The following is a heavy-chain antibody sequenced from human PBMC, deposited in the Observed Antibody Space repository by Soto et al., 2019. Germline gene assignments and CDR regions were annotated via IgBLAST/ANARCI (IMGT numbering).Heavy chain of an antibody. J-gene: IGHJ6*02. V-gene: IGHV4-59*08. CDR2: ISYTGYS. D-gene: IGHD3-10*01. CDR3: AEHGFGALPGLVGV. Sequence: SETLSLTCTVSGGSIDNYYCSWFRQPPGKALEWIGYISYTGYSAYNFSLKRRVTMSMDTSKTQFYLTLESVTATDTAVYYCAEHGFGALPGLVGVRGQGTTVTVSS. CDR1: GGSIDNYY.